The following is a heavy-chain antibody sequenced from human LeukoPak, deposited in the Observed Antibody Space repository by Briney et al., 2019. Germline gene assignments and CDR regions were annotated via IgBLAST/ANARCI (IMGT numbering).Heavy chain of an antibody. V-gene: IGHV4-59*01. Sequence: SETLSLTCTVSGGSISNYYWSRIRQSPGKGLEWIGYIYYSGGTNYNPSLKSRVTISVDTSKKQFSLRLSSVTAADTAVYYCARDLWPHMDVWGKGTTVTVSS. J-gene: IGHJ6*03. CDR2: IYYSGGT. CDR3: ARDLWPHMDV. D-gene: IGHD2-21*01. CDR1: GGSISNYY.